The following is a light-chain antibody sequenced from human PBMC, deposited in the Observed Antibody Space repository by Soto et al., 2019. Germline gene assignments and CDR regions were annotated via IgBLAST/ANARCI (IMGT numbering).Light chain of an antibody. CDR3: QQYGSSPQT. V-gene: IGKV1-5*03. CDR1: QNINTW. Sequence: DIQMTQSPSTVSASVGDRVTITRRASQNINTWLAWYQQKPGKAPKLLILKASSLESGVPSRFSGSGSGTEFTLTISRLEPEDFAVYYCQQYGSSPQTFGPGTKVDIK. CDR2: KAS. J-gene: IGKJ3*01.